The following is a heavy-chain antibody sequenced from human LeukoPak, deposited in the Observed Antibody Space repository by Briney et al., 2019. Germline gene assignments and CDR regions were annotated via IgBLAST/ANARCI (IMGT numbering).Heavy chain of an antibody. J-gene: IGHJ6*02. Sequence: GGSLRLSCAASAFTFSSYEMNWVRQAPGKGLEWVSYISGSGSTIHYADSVKGRFTISRDNAKTSVYLQMNSLRAEDTAVYYCARDPEWAAAGTGYYYYGMDVWGQGTTVTVSS. CDR3: ARDPEWAAAGTGYYYYGMDV. V-gene: IGHV3-48*03. CDR1: AFTFSSYE. D-gene: IGHD6-13*01. CDR2: ISGSGSTI.